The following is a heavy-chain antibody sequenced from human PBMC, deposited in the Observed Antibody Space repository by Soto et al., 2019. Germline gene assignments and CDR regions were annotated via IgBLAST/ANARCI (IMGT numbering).Heavy chain of an antibody. D-gene: IGHD4-17*01. J-gene: IGHJ4*02. CDR3: ARDYGDDFPLFDD. Sequence: SVKVSCKASGGTFSSYTISWVRQAPGQGLEWMGRIIPILGIANYAQKFQGRVTITADKSTSTAYMELSSLRSEDTAVYYCARDYGDDFPLFDDWGQGTLVTVAS. CDR1: GGTFSSYT. CDR2: IIPILGIA. V-gene: IGHV1-69*04.